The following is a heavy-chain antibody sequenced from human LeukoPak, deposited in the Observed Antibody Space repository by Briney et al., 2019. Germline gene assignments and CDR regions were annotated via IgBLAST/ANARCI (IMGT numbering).Heavy chain of an antibody. CDR3: SRMYSGTSYYFDY. V-gene: IGHV4-59*11. CDR1: GVSISTHY. CDR2: FSYSGST. Sequence: SEALSLTRFVSGVSISTHYWIWIGQPPANGLEGMGVFSYSGSTKYNPSLKNRVNMSVDTSKNPFSLKLNSGTAADTAVYYCSRMYSGTSYYFDYWGQGTLVTVSS. D-gene: IGHD1-26*01. J-gene: IGHJ4*02.